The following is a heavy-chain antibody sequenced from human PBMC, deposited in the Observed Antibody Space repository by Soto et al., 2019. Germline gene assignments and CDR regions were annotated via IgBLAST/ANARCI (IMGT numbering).Heavy chain of an antibody. CDR3: AADVYYYASSY. CDR1: GFSFSDRY. CDR2: ISGGGDII. Sequence: QVQLVESGGGLVKPGGSLRLSCAASGFSFSDRYMTWIRQAPGKGLEWVSYISGGGDIIHYADSVKGRFTVSRDNAKNSLYLQMDSLRAEDTAVYYCAADVYYYASSYWGQGALVTVSS. J-gene: IGHJ4*02. D-gene: IGHD3-10*01. V-gene: IGHV3-11*01.